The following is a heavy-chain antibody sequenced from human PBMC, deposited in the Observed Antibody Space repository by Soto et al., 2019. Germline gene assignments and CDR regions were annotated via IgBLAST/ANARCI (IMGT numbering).Heavy chain of an antibody. D-gene: IGHD3-3*01. CDR2: ISYDGSNK. V-gene: IGHV3-30*18. CDR1: GFTFSSYG. J-gene: IGHJ6*02. Sequence: GGSLRLSCAASGFTFSSYGMHWVRQAPGKGLEWVAVISYDGSNKYYADSVKGRFTISRDNSKNTLYLQMNSLRAGDKGVYYCAKGGGGFLEWLPRAYYYYYGMDVWGQGTTVTVSS. CDR3: AKGGGGFLEWLPRAYYYYYGMDV.